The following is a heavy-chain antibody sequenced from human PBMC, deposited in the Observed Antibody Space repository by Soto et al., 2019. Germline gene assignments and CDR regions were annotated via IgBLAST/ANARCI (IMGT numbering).Heavy chain of an antibody. CDR1: GFTFSSYA. CDR3: AKDDSSRWHVDY. D-gene: IGHD6-13*01. Sequence: PGGSLRLSCAASGFTFSSYAMSWVRQAPGKGLEWVSSIIGSGGRIYYADSVKGRFTNSRDNSKNTLYLQMNSLRAEDAAVYYCAKDDSSRWHVDYWGQGTQVTVSS. CDR2: IIGSGGRI. V-gene: IGHV3-23*01. J-gene: IGHJ4*02.